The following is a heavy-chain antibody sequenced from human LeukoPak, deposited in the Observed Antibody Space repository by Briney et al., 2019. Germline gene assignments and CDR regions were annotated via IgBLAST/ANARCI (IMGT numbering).Heavy chain of an antibody. CDR3: ARGLPYYDFWSGYYMEFDP. V-gene: IGHV1-8*03. CDR2: MNPNSGNT. Sequence: ASVKVSCKASGGTFSSYAISWVRQAPGQGLEWMGWMNPNSGNTGYAQKFQGRVTITRNTSISTAYMELSSLRSEDTAVYYCARGLPYYDFWSGYYMEFDPWGQGTLVTVSS. J-gene: IGHJ5*02. D-gene: IGHD3-3*01. CDR1: GGTFSSYA.